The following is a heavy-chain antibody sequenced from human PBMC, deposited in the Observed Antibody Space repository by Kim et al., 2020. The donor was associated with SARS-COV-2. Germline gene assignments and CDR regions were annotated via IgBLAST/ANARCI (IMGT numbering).Heavy chain of an antibody. D-gene: IGHD3-22*01. Sequence: SVKVSFKASGGTFSSYAISWVRQAPGQGLEWMGGIIPIFGTANYAQKFQGRVTITADESTSTAYMELSSLRSEDTAVYYCARVALGITMITFDYWGQGTLVTVSS. CDR2: IIPIFGTA. V-gene: IGHV1-69*13. J-gene: IGHJ4*02. CDR1: GGTFSSYA. CDR3: ARVALGITMITFDY.